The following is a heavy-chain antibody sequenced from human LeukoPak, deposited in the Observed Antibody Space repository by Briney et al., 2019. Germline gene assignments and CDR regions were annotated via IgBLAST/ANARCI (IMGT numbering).Heavy chain of an antibody. Sequence: GGSLRLSCAASGFTFSDHYIDWVRQASGKGLEWVARTRNKVNSYTTAYAASVTGRFTVSRDDSSNSVYLQMDSLKIEDTAVYYCARSMHGEGRRIIDFDYWGQGSLLTVSS. CDR2: TRNKVNSYTT. V-gene: IGHV3-72*01. CDR1: GFTFSDHY. D-gene: IGHD2-21*01. CDR3: ARSMHGEGRRIIDFDY. J-gene: IGHJ4*02.